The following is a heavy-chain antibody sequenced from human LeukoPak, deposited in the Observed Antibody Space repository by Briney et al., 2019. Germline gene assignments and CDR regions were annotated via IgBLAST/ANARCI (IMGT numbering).Heavy chain of an antibody. D-gene: IGHD4-23*01. Sequence: PSETLSLTCTVSGGSISSYYWSWIRQPPGKGLEWIGYIYYSGSTNYNPSLKSRVTISVDTSKNQFSLKLSSVTAADTAVYYCASGGTVFRNWFDHWGQGTLVTVSS. CDR2: IYYSGST. CDR3: ASGGTVFRNWFDH. V-gene: IGHV4-59*08. J-gene: IGHJ5*02. CDR1: GGSISSYY.